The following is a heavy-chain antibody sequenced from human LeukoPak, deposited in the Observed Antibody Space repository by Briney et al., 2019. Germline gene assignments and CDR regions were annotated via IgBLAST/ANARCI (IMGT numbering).Heavy chain of an antibody. D-gene: IGHD5-12*01. V-gene: IGHV3-21*01. CDR1: GFTFSSYS. CDR2: ISSSSSYI. Sequence: GRSLRLSCAASGFTFSSYSMHWVRQAPGKGLEWVSSISSSSSYIYYADSVKGRFTISRDNAKNSLYLQMNSLRAEDTAVYYCASGYSGYGSHFDYWGQGTLVTVSS. J-gene: IGHJ4*02. CDR3: ASGYSGYGSHFDY.